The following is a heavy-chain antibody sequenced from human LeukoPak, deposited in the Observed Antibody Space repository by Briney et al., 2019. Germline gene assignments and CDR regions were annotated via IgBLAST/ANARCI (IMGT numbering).Heavy chain of an antibody. CDR3: ARETYSNPDY. J-gene: IGHJ4*02. D-gene: IGHD4-11*01. CDR1: GFTFSSYA. CDR2: IGFDGSNK. V-gene: IGHV3-33*01. Sequence: PGRSLRLSCAASGFTFSSYAMHWVRQAPGKGLEGVAVIGFDGSNKYYADSVKGRFTVSRDNSENTLYLQMNSLRAEDTAVYYCARETYSNPDYWGQGTLVTVSS.